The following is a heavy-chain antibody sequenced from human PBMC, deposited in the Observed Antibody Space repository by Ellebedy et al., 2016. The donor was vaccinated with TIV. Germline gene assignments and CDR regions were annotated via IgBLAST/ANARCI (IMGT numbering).Heavy chain of an antibody. CDR3: ARGLWFGELDV. D-gene: IGHD3-10*01. Sequence: AASVKVSCKASGYSLTSNGISWVRQAPGQGLEWMGWIGAYNGNTNYAQKFQGSVTMTTDTSTSTVYMDLRSLRSEDTAVYYCARGLWFGELDVWGQGTTVTVSS. V-gene: IGHV1-18*01. CDR2: IGAYNGNT. J-gene: IGHJ6*02. CDR1: GYSLTSNG.